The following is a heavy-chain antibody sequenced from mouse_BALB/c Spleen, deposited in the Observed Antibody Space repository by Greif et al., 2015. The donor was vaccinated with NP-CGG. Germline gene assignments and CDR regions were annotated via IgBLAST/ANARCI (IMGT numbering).Heavy chain of an antibody. CDR1: GFTSSNYW. CDR3: TRSLLRSLDI. CDR2: IRLKSNNYAT. J-gene: IGHJ1*01. D-gene: IGHD1-2*01. V-gene: IGHV6-6*02. Sequence: EVQLVESGGGLVQPGGSMKLSCVASGFTSSNYWMNWVRQSPEKGLEWIGEIRLKSNNYATHYAGSVKGRFTISRDDSKSSVYLQMNNLRAEDTGIYYCTRSLLRSLDIWGAGTTVTVSS.